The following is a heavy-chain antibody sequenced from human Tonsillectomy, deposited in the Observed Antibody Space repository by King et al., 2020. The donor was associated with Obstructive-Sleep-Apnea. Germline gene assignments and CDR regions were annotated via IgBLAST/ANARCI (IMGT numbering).Heavy chain of an antibody. V-gene: IGHV3-23*04. D-gene: IGHD2-2*01. CDR2: ISGSGGST. Sequence: QLVQSGGGLIQPGGSLRLSCAASGFTFSSYAMSWVRQAPGKGLEWVSAISGSGGSTYYADSVKGRFTISRDNSKNTLYLQMNNLRADDTAVYYCSKDRVLLKVVPAASFDYWGQGTLVTVSS. CDR1: GFTFSSYA. CDR3: SKDRVLLKVVPAASFDY. J-gene: IGHJ4*02.